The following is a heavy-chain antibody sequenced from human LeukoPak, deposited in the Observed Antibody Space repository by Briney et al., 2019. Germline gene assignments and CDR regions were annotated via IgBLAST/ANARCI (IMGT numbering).Heavy chain of an antibody. CDR2: IAYGGTT. V-gene: IGHV4-31*03. CDR3: AREVTYYYDSSGHQYGGNWFDP. Sequence: SETLSLTCTVSGGSIRSGGYSWSWIRQHPGKGLEWIVYIAYGGTTLYNPSLKSRVTISVDTSKSLLSLNLTSVTAAETAVYYCAREVTYYYDSSGHQYGGNWFDPWGQGTLVTVSS. D-gene: IGHD3-22*01. J-gene: IGHJ5*02. CDR1: GGSIRSGGYS.